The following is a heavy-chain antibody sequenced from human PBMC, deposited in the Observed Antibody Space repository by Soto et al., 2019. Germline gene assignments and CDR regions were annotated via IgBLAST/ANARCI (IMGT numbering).Heavy chain of an antibody. CDR3: ARRGGCTNGVCYPFAFEI. CDR1: GYTFTSYD. D-gene: IGHD2-8*01. Sequence: ASVKVSCKASGYTFTSYDINWVRQATGQGLEWMGWMNPNSGNTGYAQKFQGRVTMTRNTSISTAYMELSSLRSEDTAVYYCARRGGCTNGVCYPFAFEIWGQGTMVTVSS. V-gene: IGHV1-8*01. CDR2: MNPNSGNT. J-gene: IGHJ3*02.